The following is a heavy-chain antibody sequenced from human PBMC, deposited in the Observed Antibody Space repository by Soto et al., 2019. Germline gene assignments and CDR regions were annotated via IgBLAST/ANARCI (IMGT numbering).Heavy chain of an antibody. J-gene: IGHJ3*02. CDR1: GGSFSGYY. CDR3: AGYLCGGDCYRPYAFDI. Sequence: PSETLSLTCAVYGGSFSGYYWSWIRQPPGKGLEWIGEINHSGSTNHNPSLKSRVTISVDTSKNQFSLKLSSVTAADTAVYYCAGYLCGGDCYRPYAFDIWGQGTMVTVSS. V-gene: IGHV4-34*01. CDR2: INHSGST. D-gene: IGHD2-21*02.